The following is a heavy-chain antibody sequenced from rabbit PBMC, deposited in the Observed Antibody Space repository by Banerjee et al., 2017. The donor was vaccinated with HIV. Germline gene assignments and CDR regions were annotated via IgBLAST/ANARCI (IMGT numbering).Heavy chain of an antibody. CDR3: ASTYAGYAGYGYAFNL. V-gene: IGHV1S40*01. J-gene: IGHJ4*01. D-gene: IGHD6-1*01. CDR1: GFSFSSSDS. CDR2: IHTSGGTT. Sequence: QSLEESGGDLVKPGASLTLTCTASGFSFSSSDSMCWVRQAPGKGLEWIACIHTSGGTTYYASWAKGRFTISKTSSTTVTLQMTSLTAADTATYFCASTYAGYAGYGYAFNLWGPGTLVTVS.